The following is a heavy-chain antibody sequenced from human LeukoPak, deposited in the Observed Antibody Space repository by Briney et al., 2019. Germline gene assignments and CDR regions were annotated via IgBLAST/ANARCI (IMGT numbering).Heavy chain of an antibody. V-gene: IGHV3-23*01. CDR1: GFTFSSYA. CDR2: ISGSGGST. Sequence: GGSLRLSCAASGFTFSSYAMSWVRQAPGKGLEWVSAISGSGGSTYYADSVKGRFTISRDNSKNTLYLQMNSLRAEDTAVYYCAKDDCSGGSCYLEYYFDYWGQGTLVTVS. CDR3: AKDDCSGGSCYLEYYFDY. J-gene: IGHJ4*02. D-gene: IGHD2-15*01.